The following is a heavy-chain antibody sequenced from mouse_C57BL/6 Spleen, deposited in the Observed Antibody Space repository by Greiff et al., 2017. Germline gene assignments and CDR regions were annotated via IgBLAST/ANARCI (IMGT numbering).Heavy chain of an antibody. Sequence: EVQGVESGGDLVKPGGSLKLSCAASGFTFSSYGMSWVRQTPDKRLEWVATISSGGSYTYYPDSVKGRFTISRDNAKNTLYLQMSSLKSEDTAMYYCARYYSNLDYWGQGTTLTVSS. J-gene: IGHJ2*01. D-gene: IGHD2-5*01. CDR1: GFTFSSYG. V-gene: IGHV5-6*01. CDR2: ISSGGSYT. CDR3: ARYYSNLDY.